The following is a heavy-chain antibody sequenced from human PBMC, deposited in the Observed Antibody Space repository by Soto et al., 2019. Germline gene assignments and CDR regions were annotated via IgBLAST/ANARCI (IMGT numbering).Heavy chain of an antibody. CDR2: ISHTGDT. V-gene: IGHV4-61*01. J-gene: IGHJ4*02. CDR3: ARIVVGVTVDL. Sequence: QVQLRESGPGLLKPSETLSLTCTVSDASVWSDSYFWTWIRQPPGKGLERKSYISHTGDTNYNPSLKSRVTMSIDTSRYQCTLTVTSVIAADTAVYFWARIVVGVTVDLWGQGSLVTVPS. CDR1: DASVWSDSYF. D-gene: IGHD1-26*01.